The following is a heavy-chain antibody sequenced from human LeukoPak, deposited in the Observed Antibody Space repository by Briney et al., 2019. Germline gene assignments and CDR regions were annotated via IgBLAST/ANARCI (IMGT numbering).Heavy chain of an antibody. CDR1: GFTFSSYA. D-gene: IGHD3-10*01. J-gene: IGHJ6*02. CDR2: ISYDGSNK. V-gene: IGHV3-30-3*01. CDR3: ARRESDDGMDV. Sequence: GMSLRLSCVASGFTFSSYAMHWVRQAPGKGLGWVAVISYDGSNKYYADSVKGRFTISRDNSKNTLYLQMNSLRAEDTAVYYCARRESDDGMDVWGQGTTVTVSS.